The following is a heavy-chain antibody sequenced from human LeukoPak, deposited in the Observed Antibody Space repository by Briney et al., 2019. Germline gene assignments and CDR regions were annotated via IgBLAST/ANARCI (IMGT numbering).Heavy chain of an antibody. V-gene: IGHV1-58*02. CDR2: IVVGSGNT. CDR1: GFTFTSSA. Sequence: SVKVSCKASGFTFTSSAMQWVRQARGQRLEWIGWIVVGSGNTNYAQKFQERVTITRDMSTSTAYMELSSLRSEDTAVYYCAAVVDYDFWSGYYNFDYWGQGTLVTGSS. J-gene: IGHJ4*02. CDR3: AAVVDYDFWSGYYNFDY. D-gene: IGHD3-3*01.